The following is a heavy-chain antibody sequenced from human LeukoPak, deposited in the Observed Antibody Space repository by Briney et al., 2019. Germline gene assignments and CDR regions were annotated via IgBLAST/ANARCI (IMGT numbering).Heavy chain of an antibody. CDR2: IYYSGST. CDR1: GGSISSYY. Sequence: SETPSLTCTVSGGSISSYYWSWIRQPPGKGLEWIGYIYYSGSTNYNPSLKSRVTISVDTSKNQFSLKLSSVTAADTVAYYCARVAEGYCSGGSCLIWFDPWGQGTLVTVSS. J-gene: IGHJ5*02. CDR3: ARVAEGYCSGGSCLIWFDP. V-gene: IGHV4-59*01. D-gene: IGHD2-15*01.